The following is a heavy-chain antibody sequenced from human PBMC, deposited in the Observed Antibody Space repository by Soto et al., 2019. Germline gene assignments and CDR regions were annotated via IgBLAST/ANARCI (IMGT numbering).Heavy chain of an antibody. CDR2: ISSSSTYI. CDR1: GFTFSSYS. V-gene: IGHV3-21*06. D-gene: IGHD6-19*01. Sequence: GGSLRLSCAASGFTFSSYSLSWVRQAPGKGLEWVSSISSSSTYIYYADSVRGRFTISRDDAKNSLFLQMSSLRVEDTAVYYCARGGDTSGSWPRYWGQGTLVTVSS. J-gene: IGHJ4*01. CDR3: ARGGDTSGSWPRY.